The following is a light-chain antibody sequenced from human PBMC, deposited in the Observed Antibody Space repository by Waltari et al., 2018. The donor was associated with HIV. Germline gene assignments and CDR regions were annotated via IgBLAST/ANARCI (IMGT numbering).Light chain of an antibody. Sequence: NFMLTQPHHVSASPGQTVTIAYATRSGVCANHYVHCYQQRPGSSPTTVIYGDYQRPSGVPDRFSGSIDSSSNSASLTISGLKTDDEADYYCQSYDNGNWVLGGGTKVTVL. CDR2: GDY. CDR1: SGVCANHY. CDR3: QSYDNGNWV. J-gene: IGLJ3*02. V-gene: IGLV6-57*01.